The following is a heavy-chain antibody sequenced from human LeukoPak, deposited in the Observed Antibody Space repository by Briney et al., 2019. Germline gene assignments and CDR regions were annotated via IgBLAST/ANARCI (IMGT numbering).Heavy chain of an antibody. CDR3: ARDCSSTRCQGPVFDN. D-gene: IGHD2-2*01. Sequence: ASVKVSCKASGYTFTSNYMHWVRQAPGQGLEWVGIIHPSGGNTNYAQKFQGRVAMTRDTSTSTVYMELSSLRSEDTAIYYCARDCSSTRCQGPVFDNWGQGTLVTVSS. J-gene: IGHJ4*02. CDR1: GYTFTSNY. V-gene: IGHV1-46*01. CDR2: IHPSGGNT.